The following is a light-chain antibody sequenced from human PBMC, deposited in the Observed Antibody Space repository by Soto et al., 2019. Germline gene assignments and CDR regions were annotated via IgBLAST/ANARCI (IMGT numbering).Light chain of an antibody. Sequence: EIVLTQSPATLSLSPGKRGTLSCRASESVTDYLAWYQQKPGQAPRLLVYDVSNRAAGIPTRFSGGGSGTDFTLTISNVEPEDFAVYYCQQRSDWPWTFGQGTKVDIK. CDR3: QQRSDWPWT. J-gene: IGKJ1*01. CDR1: ESVTDY. CDR2: DVS. V-gene: IGKV3-11*01.